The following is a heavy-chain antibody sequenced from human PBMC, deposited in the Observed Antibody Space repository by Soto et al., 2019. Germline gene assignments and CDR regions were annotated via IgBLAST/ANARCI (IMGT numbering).Heavy chain of an antibody. CDR1: GFTFSSYA. V-gene: IGHV3-23*01. D-gene: IGHD6-19*01. CDR3: GKQAYRISSIAVAGTPS. J-gene: IGHJ4*02. CDR2: ISGSGGST. Sequence: GSLRLSVAASGFTFSSYAMSWVRQAPGKGLEWVSAISGSGGSTYYADSVKGRFTISRDNSKNTLYLQMNSLRTEDTAVYYCGKQAYRISSIAVAGTPSWGQGSLVIVSA.